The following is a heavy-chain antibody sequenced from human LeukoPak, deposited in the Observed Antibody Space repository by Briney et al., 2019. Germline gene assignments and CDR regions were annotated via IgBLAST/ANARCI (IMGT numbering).Heavy chain of an antibody. V-gene: IGHV3-23*01. CDR2: IGASGGNT. D-gene: IGHD5-24*01. CDR1: GFTFTNYA. CDR3: AKDRIKDGYNDY. J-gene: IGHJ4*02. Sequence: GGSLRLSCATSGFTFTNYAMSWVRQAPGKGLEWVSAIGASGGNTYYADSVKGRFTISRDNSKNMLYLQMNSLRAEDTAVYYCAKDRIKDGYNDYWGQGILVTVSS.